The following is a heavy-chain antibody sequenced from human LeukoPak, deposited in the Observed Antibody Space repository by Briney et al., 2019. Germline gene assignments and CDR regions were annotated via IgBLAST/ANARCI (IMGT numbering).Heavy chain of an antibody. CDR1: GFTFSSYG. CDR2: IRYDGGNK. J-gene: IGHJ3*02. CDR3: ASVRSSLFGEDAFDI. V-gene: IGHV3-30*02. Sequence: GGSLRLSCAASGFTFSSYGMHWVRQAPGKGLEWVAFIRYDGGNKYYADSVKGRFTISRDNSKNTLYLQMNSLRAEDTAVYYCASVRSSLFGEDAFDIWGQGTMVTVSS. D-gene: IGHD3-16*01.